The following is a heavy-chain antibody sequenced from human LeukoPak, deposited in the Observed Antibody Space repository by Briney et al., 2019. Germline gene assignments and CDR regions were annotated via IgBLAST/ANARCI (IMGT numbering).Heavy chain of an antibody. J-gene: IGHJ4*02. D-gene: IGHD3-22*01. CDR2: IYHSGST. V-gene: IGHV4-38-2*02. Sequence: SETLSLTCTVSGYSISSGYYWGWIRQPPGKGLEGIWSIYHSGSTYYNPSLKSRVTISLDTSKNHLSLKLSSVTAADTAVYYCARVGSYYDSSGYYLSGFDYWGQGTLVTVSS. CDR3: ARVGSYYDSSGYYLSGFDY. CDR1: GYSISSGYY.